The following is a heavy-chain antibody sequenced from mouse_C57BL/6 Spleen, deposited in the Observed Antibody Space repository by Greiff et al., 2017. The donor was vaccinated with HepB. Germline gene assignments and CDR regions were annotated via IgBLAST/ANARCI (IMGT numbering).Heavy chain of an antibody. CDR1: GYTFTSYD. J-gene: IGHJ1*03. CDR3: ARNYGSSYDWYFDV. CDR2: IYPRDGST. V-gene: IGHV1-85*01. Sequence: VQLQQSGPELVKPGASVKLSCKASGYTFTSYDINWVKQRPGQGLERIGWIYPRDGSTKYNEKFKGRATFTVETSSSTAYMELHSLTSEDSAVYFCARNYGSSYDWYFDVWGTGTTVTVSS. D-gene: IGHD1-1*01.